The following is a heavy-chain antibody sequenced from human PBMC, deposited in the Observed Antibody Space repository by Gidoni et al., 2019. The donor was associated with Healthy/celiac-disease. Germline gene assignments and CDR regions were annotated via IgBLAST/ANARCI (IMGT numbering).Heavy chain of an antibody. CDR1: GFTFSNAG. J-gene: IGHJ6*02. CDR3: TTSGIAVAGLGGMDV. Sequence: EVQLVESGGGLVKPGGSLRLSCAASGFTFSNAGMSWVRQAPGKGLEWVGRIKSKTDGGTTDYAAPVKGRFTISRDDSKNTLYLQMNSLKTEDTAVYYCTTSGIAVAGLGGMDVWGQGTTVTVSS. D-gene: IGHD6-19*01. V-gene: IGHV3-15*01. CDR2: IKSKTDGGTT.